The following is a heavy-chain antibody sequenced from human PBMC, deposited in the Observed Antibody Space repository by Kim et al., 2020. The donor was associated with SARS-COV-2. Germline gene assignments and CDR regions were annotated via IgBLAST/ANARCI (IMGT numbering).Heavy chain of an antibody. D-gene: IGHD2-21*02. CDR3: AREICGGDCSSPHDVLDI. J-gene: IGHJ3*02. CDR2: ISFDGNHR. V-gene: IGHV3-30-3*01. Sequence: GGSLRLSCAASGFTFNRNALHWVRQTPGEGLEWVAVISFDGNHRYYGDSVQGRFTISRDNSKNTLSLEMNSLRPDDTALYYCAREICGGDCSSPHDVLDIWGQGTMVTVSS. CDR1: GFTFNRNA.